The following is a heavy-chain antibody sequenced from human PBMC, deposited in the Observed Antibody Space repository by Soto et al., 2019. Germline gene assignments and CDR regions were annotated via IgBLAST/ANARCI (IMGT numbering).Heavy chain of an antibody. J-gene: IGHJ5*02. CDR3: ARVSVDGYYDSSGHNCFGP. D-gene: IGHD3-22*01. V-gene: IGHV1-46*01. CDR1: GYTFTSYY. Sequence: QVQLVQSGSEVKKPGASVKVSCKASGYTFTSYYMHWVRQAPGQGLEWMGIINPSGGSTSYAQKFRGRVTMTMDTSTSKVYRELSSLRSEDTAVYYCARVSVDGYYDSSGHNCFGPWGQGTLVTFAS. CDR2: INPSGGST.